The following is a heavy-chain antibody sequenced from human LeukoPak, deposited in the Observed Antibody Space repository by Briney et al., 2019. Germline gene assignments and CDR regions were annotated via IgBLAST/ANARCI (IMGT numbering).Heavy chain of an antibody. V-gene: IGHV3-30*18. Sequence: GGSLRLSCAASGFTFSNYGMHWVRQAPGKGLEWVAVISYDGSNKYYADSVKGRFTISRDNSKNTLYLQMNSLRAEDTAVYYCAKDSAFYYIDVWGKGTTVIISS. CDR3: AKDSAFYYIDV. D-gene: IGHD3-10*01. J-gene: IGHJ6*03. CDR2: ISYDGSNK. CDR1: GFTFSNYG.